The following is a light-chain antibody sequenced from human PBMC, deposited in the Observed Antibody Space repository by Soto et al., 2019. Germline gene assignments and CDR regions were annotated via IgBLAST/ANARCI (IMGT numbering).Light chain of an antibody. J-gene: IGKJ2*01. CDR3: QPSYSTLSYT. V-gene: IGKV1-39*01. CDR2: AAS. CDR1: QSISSY. Sequence: DIQMTQSPSSLSASVGDRVTITCRASQSISSYLNWYQQKPGKAPKLLIYAASSLQSGVPSRFSGSGSGTDFTLTISSLQPEDFATYYCQPSYSTLSYTFGQGTKLEIK.